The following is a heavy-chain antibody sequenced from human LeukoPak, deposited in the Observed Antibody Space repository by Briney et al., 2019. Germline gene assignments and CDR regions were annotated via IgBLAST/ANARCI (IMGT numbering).Heavy chain of an antibody. CDR1: GYTFTGYY. V-gene: IGHV1-2*02. J-gene: IGHJ3*02. Sequence: ASVKVSCKASGYTFTGYYMHWVRQAPGQGLEWMGWINPNGGGTNYAQKFQGRVTMTRDTSISTAYMEVSRLRSDDTAVYYCASGIKYNWNDGPGDAFDIWGQGTMVTVSS. D-gene: IGHD1-1*01. CDR3: ASGIKYNWNDGPGDAFDI. CDR2: INPNGGGT.